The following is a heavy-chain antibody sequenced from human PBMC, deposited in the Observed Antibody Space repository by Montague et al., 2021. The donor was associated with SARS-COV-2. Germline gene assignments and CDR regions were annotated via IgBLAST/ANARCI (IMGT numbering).Heavy chain of an antibody. D-gene: IGHD3-10*01. Sequence: SLRLSCAASGFTFSNSAMNWVRQAPGKGLEWVSGSSGSDGGTHYADSVKGRFTISGDNSKNVLYLQMNSLRAEDTALYYCAKDSYYYDLGYGMDVWGQGITVTVSS. CDR3: AKDSYYYDLGYGMDV. CDR2: SSGSDGGT. V-gene: IGHV3-23*01. CDR1: GFTFSNSA. J-gene: IGHJ6*02.